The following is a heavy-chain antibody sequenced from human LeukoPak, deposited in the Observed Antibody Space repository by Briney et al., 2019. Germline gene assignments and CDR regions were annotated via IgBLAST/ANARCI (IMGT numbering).Heavy chain of an antibody. CDR2: INPNSGGT. CDR1: GYTFTGYY. V-gene: IGHV1-2*04. CDR3: ARDIVVVTPRGPFDY. D-gene: IGHD2-21*02. J-gene: IGHJ4*02. Sequence: ASVKVSCKASGYTFTGYYMHWVRQAPGQGLGWMGWINPNSGGTNYAQKFQGWVTMTTDTSTSTAYMELRSLRSDDTAVYYCARDIVVVTPRGPFDYWGQGTLVTVSS.